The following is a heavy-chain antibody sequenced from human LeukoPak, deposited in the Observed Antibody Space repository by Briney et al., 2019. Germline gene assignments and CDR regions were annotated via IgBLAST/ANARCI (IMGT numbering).Heavy chain of an antibody. CDR3: ARSRGHFWSGSYYFDY. V-gene: IGHV4-4*07. Sequence: SETLSLTCTVSGGSISSYYWSWIRQPAGKGLGWIGRIYTSGSTNYNPSLKSRVTMSVDTSKNQFSLKLSSVTAADTAVYYCARSRGHFWSGSYYFDYWGQGTLVTVSS. CDR2: IYTSGST. D-gene: IGHD3-3*02. J-gene: IGHJ4*02. CDR1: GGSISSYY.